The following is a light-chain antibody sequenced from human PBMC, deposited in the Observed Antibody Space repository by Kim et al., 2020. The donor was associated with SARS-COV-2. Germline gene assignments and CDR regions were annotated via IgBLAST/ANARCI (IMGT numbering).Light chain of an antibody. CDR1: QDISNH. J-gene: IGKJ1*01. CDR2: AAS. CDR3: QKYDSAPWT. V-gene: IGKV1-27*01. Sequence: DIQMTQSPSSLSASVGDGVTITCRASQDISNHLAWYQQKPGKVPKVLISAASALRSGVPSRFSGSRSGTDFTLTISSLQPEDVATYYCQKYDSAPWTFGQGTKVDIK.